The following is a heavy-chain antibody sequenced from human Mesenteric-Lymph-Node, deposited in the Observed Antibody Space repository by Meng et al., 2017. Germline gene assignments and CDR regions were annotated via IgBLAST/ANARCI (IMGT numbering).Heavy chain of an antibody. CDR3: ARSGTYFNAFQI. CDR2: IYNSGLT. Sequence: SETLSLTCSVSGDSVTNYYWSWIRQPAGKGLEWIGRIYNSGLTDYNPSLKSRVTMSVDTSNNRFSLMLGSVTAADTAIYFCARSGTYFNAFQIWGQGTVVTVSS. V-gene: IGHV4-4*07. J-gene: IGHJ3*02. D-gene: IGHD1-26*01. CDR1: GDSVTNYY.